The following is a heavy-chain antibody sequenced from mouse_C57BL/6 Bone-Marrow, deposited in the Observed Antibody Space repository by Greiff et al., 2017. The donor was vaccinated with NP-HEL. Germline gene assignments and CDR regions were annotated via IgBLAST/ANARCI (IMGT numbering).Heavy chain of an antibody. J-gene: IGHJ2*01. CDR1: GFNIKDDY. CDR2: IDPENGDT. V-gene: IGHV14-4*01. CDR3: TTSPFDY. Sequence: EVHLVESRAELVRPGASVKLSCTASGFNIKDDYMHWVKQRPEQGLEWIGWIDPENGDTEYASKFQGKATITADTSSNTAYLQLSRLTSEDTAVYYCTTSPFDYWGQGTTLTVSS.